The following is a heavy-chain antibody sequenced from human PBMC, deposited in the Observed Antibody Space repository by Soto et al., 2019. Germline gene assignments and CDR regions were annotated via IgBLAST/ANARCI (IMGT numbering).Heavy chain of an antibody. CDR2: ISYDGSNK. CDR3: ANAHGSGNGMDV. CDR1: GFTFSSYG. D-gene: IGHD3-10*01. Sequence: GGSLRLSCAASGFTFSSYGMHWVRQAPGKGLEWVAVISYDGSNKYYADSVKGRFTISRDNSKNTLYLQMNSLRAEDTAVYYCANAHGSGNGMDVWGQGTTVTVSS. V-gene: IGHV3-30*18. J-gene: IGHJ6*02.